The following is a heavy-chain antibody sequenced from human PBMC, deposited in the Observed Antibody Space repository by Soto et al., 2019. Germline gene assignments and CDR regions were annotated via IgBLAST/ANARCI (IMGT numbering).Heavy chain of an antibody. J-gene: IGHJ1*01. CDR2: IYYSGST. V-gene: IGHV4-31*03. D-gene: IGHD6-19*01. CDR3: ARSSVAGAGYFQH. Sequence: PSETLSLTCTVSGGSINNGGYYWSWIRQHPGKGLEWIRYIYYSGSTYYNPSLRSRVTISADTSKNQFSLKLSSVTVADTAVYYCARSSVAGAGYFQHWGQGTQVTVS. CDR1: GGSINNGGYY.